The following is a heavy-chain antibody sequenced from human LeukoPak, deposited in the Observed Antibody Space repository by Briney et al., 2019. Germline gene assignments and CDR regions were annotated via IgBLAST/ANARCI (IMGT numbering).Heavy chain of an antibody. V-gene: IGHV4-4*07. CDR3: ASLSTVTTGDNTIFDY. CDR1: GGSISSYY. Sequence: SETLSLTCTVSGGSISSYYWSWIRQPAGKGLEWIGRIYTSGTTHYNPSLKSRVTMSVDTSKNQFSLKLSSVTAADTAVYYCASLSTVTTGDNTIFDYWGQGTLVTVSS. J-gene: IGHJ4*02. CDR2: IYTSGTT. D-gene: IGHD4-17*01.